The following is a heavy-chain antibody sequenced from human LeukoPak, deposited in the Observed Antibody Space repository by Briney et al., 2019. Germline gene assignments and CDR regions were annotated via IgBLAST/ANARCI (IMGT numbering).Heavy chain of an antibody. V-gene: IGHV3-23*01. CDR3: AKEGGYGSGRPGFDY. J-gene: IGHJ4*02. D-gene: IGHD3-10*01. CDR2: ISGSGVST. CDR1: GFTFSSYA. Sequence: PGGSLRLSCAASGFTFSSYAMIWVRQAPGEGLEWVSRISGSGVSTYYADSVKGRFTISRDSSKNTVYLQMNSLRAEDTAVYYCAKEGGYGSGRPGFDYWGQGTEVIVSS.